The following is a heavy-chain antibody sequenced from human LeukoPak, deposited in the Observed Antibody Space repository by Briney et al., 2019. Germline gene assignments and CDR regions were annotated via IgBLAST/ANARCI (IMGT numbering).Heavy chain of an antibody. D-gene: IGHD3-10*02. CDR3: ARTLMCLPYYFDY. CDR2: IYYSGST. J-gene: IGHJ4*02. V-gene: IGHV4-31*03. CDR1: GGSISSGGYY. Sequence: SQTLSLTCTVSGGSISSGGYYWSWIRQHPGKGLEWIGYIYYSGSTYYNPSLKSRVTISVDTSKTQFSLKLRSVTAADTAVYYCARTLMCLPYYFDYWGQGTLVTVSS.